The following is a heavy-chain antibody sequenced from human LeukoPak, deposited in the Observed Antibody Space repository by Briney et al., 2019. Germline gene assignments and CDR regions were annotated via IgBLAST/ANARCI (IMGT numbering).Heavy chain of an antibody. V-gene: IGHV3-11*04. Sequence: PGGSLRLSCAASGFTFSAYYMTWIRQAPGEGLQWVSYISSSGSTIYYADSVKGRFTISRDNAKNSLYLQMNSLRAEDTAVYYCARRAYCGGDCYSNYYYYMDVWGKGTTVTVSS. CDR2: ISSSGSTI. CDR1: GFTFSAYY. D-gene: IGHD2-21*02. J-gene: IGHJ6*03. CDR3: ARRAYCGGDCYSNYYYYMDV.